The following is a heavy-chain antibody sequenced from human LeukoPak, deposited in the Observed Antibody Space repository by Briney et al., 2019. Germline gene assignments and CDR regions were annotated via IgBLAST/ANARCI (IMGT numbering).Heavy chain of an antibody. J-gene: IGHJ4*02. CDR2: IYQSGSGSS. CDR3: ASTLRFLPYRRFDY. D-gene: IGHD3-3*01. V-gene: IGHV4-39*01. Sequence: PSETLSLTCSVSGGSIISSNYYWGWIRQPPGKGLEWIGSIYQSGSGSSYYNPSLKSLVTIFGDTSKNQFFLRLSSVTAADTAVYYCASTLRFLPYRRFDYWGQGTLVTVPS. CDR1: GGSIISSNYY.